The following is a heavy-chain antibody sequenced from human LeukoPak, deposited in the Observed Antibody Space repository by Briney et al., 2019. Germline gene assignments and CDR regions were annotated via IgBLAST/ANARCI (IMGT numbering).Heavy chain of an antibody. Sequence: GGSLRLSCVASGFTFSSYWMHWVRQAPEKGLVWVSRIDTDGSTIYADSVKGRFTISRDNAKNTLYLQMNSLRAEDTAVYYCARGETITYYYGSGSPNWFDPWGQGTLVTVSS. CDR2: IDTDGST. V-gene: IGHV3-74*01. CDR3: ARGETITYYYGSGSPNWFDP. J-gene: IGHJ5*02. CDR1: GFTFSSYW. D-gene: IGHD3-10*01.